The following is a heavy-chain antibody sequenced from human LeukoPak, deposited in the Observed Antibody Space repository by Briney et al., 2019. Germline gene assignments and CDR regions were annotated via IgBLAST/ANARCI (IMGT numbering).Heavy chain of an antibody. CDR2: IYYSGST. J-gene: IGHJ6*03. CDR3: ARELAVAGTPNYYYYYYMDV. V-gene: IGHV4-39*07. Sequence: NPSETLSLTCTVSGGSISSSSYYWGWIRQPPGKGLEWIGSIYYSGSTYYNPSLKSRVTISVDTSKNQFSLKLNSVTPEDTAVYYCARELAVAGTPNYYYYYYMDVWGKGTTVTISS. CDR1: GGSISSSSYY. D-gene: IGHD6-19*01.